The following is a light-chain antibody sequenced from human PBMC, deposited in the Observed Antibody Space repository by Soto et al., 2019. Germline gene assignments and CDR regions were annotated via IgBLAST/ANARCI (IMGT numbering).Light chain of an antibody. CDR3: QQYGGAPYA. Sequence: ENVLTQSPGTLSLSPGERATLSCRASQSVSRNYLAWYQQKPGQAPRLLIYGASSRATGIPDRFSGSWSGTDFTLTISRLEPEDSAVYYCQQYGGAPYAFGQGIKVEMK. CDR1: QSVSRNY. J-gene: IGKJ2*01. CDR2: GAS. V-gene: IGKV3-20*01.